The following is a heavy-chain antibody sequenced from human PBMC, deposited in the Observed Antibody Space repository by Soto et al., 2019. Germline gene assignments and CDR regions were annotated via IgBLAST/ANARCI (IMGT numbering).Heavy chain of an antibody. Sequence: QVQLVESGGGVVQPGRSLRLSCAASGFTFSSYGMHWVRQAPGKGLEWVAVISYDGSNKFYADSVKGRFTISRDNSKNTLYLQMNSLRAEDTAVYYCAKDHYSSGYGMDVWGQGTTVTVSS. CDR2: ISYDGSNK. V-gene: IGHV3-30*18. CDR1: GFTFSSYG. CDR3: AKDHYSSGYGMDV. J-gene: IGHJ6*02. D-gene: IGHD6-19*01.